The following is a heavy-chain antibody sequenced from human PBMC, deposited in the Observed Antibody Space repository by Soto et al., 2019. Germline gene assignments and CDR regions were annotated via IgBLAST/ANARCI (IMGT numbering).Heavy chain of an antibody. CDR2: IYHIGSP. D-gene: IGHD6-19*01. V-gene: IGHV4-31*03. CDR3: VRDRALDSSGHWFDN. J-gene: IGHJ5*02. CDR1: GRSVSSGGYY. Sequence: TLSLTCTVSGRSVSSGGYYWTWIRQHRGRGLEWIGYIYHIGSPYYNPSLESRVTISLDTSKNQFSLNLTSVTAADTAIYYCVRDRALDSSGHWFDNWGQGTLVTVSS.